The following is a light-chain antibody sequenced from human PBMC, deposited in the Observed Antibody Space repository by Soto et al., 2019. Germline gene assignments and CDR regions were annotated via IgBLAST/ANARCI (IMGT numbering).Light chain of an antibody. V-gene: IGLV2-14*01. CDR2: DVS. CDR1: SSDVGGYNY. Sequence: QSVVTQPASVSRSPGQSTTISCTGTSSDVGGYNYVSWYQQHPGKAPKLMIYDVSNRPSGVSNRFSGSKSGNTASLTISGLQAEDEADYYCSSYTSSSTLEVFGTGTKVTVL. J-gene: IGLJ1*01. CDR3: SSYTSSSTLEV.